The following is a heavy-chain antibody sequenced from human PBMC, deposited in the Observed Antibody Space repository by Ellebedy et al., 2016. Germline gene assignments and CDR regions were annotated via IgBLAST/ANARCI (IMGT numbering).Heavy chain of an antibody. Sequence: GESLKISXVASGYTFSDYPMNWVRQAPGKGLEWVSTISHSENTHYADSVKGRFTISRDNSKNTLYLQMNSLRADDTAVYYCAKDMQLSYWGQGTLVTVSS. CDR2: ISHSENT. CDR3: AKDMQLSY. V-gene: IGHV3-23*01. D-gene: IGHD5-18*01. CDR1: GYTFSDYP. J-gene: IGHJ4*02.